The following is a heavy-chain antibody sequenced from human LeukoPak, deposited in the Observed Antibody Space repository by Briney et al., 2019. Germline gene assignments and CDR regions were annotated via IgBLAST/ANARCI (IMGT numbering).Heavy chain of an antibody. Sequence: SVKVSCKASGGTFSSYAISWVRQAPGQGLEWMGGIIPIFGTANYAQKFQGRVTITADKSTSTAYMELSSLRSEDTAVYYCARDGAYGPGSYFPGAPANWFDPWGQGTLVTVSS. V-gene: IGHV1-69*06. J-gene: IGHJ5*02. D-gene: IGHD3-10*01. CDR2: IIPIFGTA. CDR3: ARDGAYGPGSYFPGAPANWFDP. CDR1: GGTFSSYA.